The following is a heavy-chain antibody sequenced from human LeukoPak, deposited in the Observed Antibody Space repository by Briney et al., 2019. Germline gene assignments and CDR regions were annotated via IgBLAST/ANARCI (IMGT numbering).Heavy chain of an antibody. CDR1: GFTFSSYR. D-gene: IGHD4-17*01. V-gene: IGHV3-74*01. J-gene: IGHJ4*02. Sequence: GGSLRLSCAASGFTFSSYRMHWVRQAPGKGLVWVSRINSDGSSTSYADSVKGRFTISRDNAKNTLYLQMNSLRAEDTAVYYCASTKPSYGDPDVRFDYWGQGTLVTVSS. CDR3: ASTKPSYGDPDVRFDY. CDR2: INSDGSST.